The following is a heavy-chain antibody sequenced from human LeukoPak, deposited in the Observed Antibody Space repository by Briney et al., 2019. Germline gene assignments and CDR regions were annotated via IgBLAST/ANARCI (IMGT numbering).Heavy chain of an antibody. V-gene: IGHV3-7*01. Sequence: GGSLRLSCAASGFTFSSYWMAWVRQAPGKGLEWVANIQQGGSHKYYVDSVQGRFTISRDNAKNSLYLQMNSLRAEDTAVYYCARAGVPYYYYYGMDVWGQGTTVTVSS. CDR2: IQQGGSHK. D-gene: IGHD6-6*01. CDR1: GFTFSSYW. CDR3: ARAGVPYYYYYGMDV. J-gene: IGHJ6*02.